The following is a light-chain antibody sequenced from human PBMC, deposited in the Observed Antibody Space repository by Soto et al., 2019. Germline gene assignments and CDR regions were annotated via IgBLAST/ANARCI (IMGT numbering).Light chain of an antibody. CDR1: QSISSW. CDR3: QQYTNLPLT. J-gene: IGKJ4*01. CDR2: EAS. V-gene: IGKV1-5*01. Sequence: DIQMPQSPSTLSASVGDRVTITCRASQSISSWLAWYQQKPGKDPKLLIHEASRLESGVPSRFSGSESGTEFTLTISGLHAEDSATYYCQQYTNLPLTFGGGTKVEIK.